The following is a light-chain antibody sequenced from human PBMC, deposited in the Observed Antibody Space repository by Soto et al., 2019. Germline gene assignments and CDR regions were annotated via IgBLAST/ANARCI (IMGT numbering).Light chain of an antibody. CDR2: DDT. V-gene: IGLV1-40*01. CDR3: KSRTTRNTLV. Sequence: QSVLTQPPSVSGAPGQRVIISCTGSSSNIGADYAVHWYQHLPGTAPKLLITDDTSRPSGVPDRFSGSKSGASASLTISGLQAEDEADYYCKSRTTRNTLVFGGGTKLTVL. J-gene: IGLJ3*02. CDR1: SSNIGADYA.